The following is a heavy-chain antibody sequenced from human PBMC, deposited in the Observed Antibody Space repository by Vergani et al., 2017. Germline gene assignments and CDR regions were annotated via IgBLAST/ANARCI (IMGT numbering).Heavy chain of an antibody. J-gene: IGHJ5*02. V-gene: IGHV4-59*01. D-gene: IGHD3-10*01. Sequence: QVRLQESGPGLVKPSETLSLTCSVSGGSMSGYYWSWIRQPPGKELEWIGYMYHSGSTNYNPSLETLVTISGDTSKNQFSLKLNSVTAADTAVYYCGRVADFYGWGSRLLDLWGQGILVTVSS. CDR2: MYHSGST. CDR1: GGSMSGYY. CDR3: GRVADFYGWGSRLLDL.